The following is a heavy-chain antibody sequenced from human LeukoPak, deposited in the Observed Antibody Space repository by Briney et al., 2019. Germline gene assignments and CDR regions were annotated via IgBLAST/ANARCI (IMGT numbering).Heavy chain of an antibody. CDR1: VYTFTGYY. J-gene: IGHJ4*02. V-gene: IGHV1-2*02. CDR2: INPNSGGT. CDR3: ARTKWKIATITPIHFDY. Sequence: ASVKVSCKASVYTFTGYYMHWVRQAPGQGLEWMGWINPNSGGTNYAQKFQGRVTMTRDTSISTAYMELSRLRSDDTAVYYCARTKWKIATITPIHFDYWGQGTLVTVSS. D-gene: IGHD5-24*01.